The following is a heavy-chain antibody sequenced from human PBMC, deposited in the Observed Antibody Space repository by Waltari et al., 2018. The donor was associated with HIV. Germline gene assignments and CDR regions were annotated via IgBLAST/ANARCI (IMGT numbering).Heavy chain of an antibody. CDR3: ARGGGTFFDY. Sequence: QVQLQESGPGLVKPSGTLSLICAVSGYSISSNYYWGRIRQPPGKGLEWIGNIYHSGSTYYNPSLKSRVTISLNTSKNQFSLKLSSVTAADTAVYYCARGGGTFFDYWGQGTLVTVSS. CDR2: IYHSGST. CDR1: GYSISSNYY. D-gene: IGHD1-7*01. J-gene: IGHJ4*02. V-gene: IGHV4-38-2*01.